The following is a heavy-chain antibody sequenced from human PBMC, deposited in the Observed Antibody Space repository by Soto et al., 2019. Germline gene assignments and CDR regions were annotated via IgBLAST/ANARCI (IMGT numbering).Heavy chain of an antibody. D-gene: IGHD2-8*01. Sequence: KPSETLSLTCTVSGGSISSSSYYWGWIRQPPGKGLEWIGSIYYSGSTYYNPSLKSRVTISVDTSKNQFSLKLSSVTAADTAVYYCARDEYCTNGVCYSGDAFDIWGQGTMVTVSS. V-gene: IGHV4-39*02. CDR3: ARDEYCTNGVCYSGDAFDI. CDR1: GGSISSSSYY. J-gene: IGHJ3*02. CDR2: IYYSGST.